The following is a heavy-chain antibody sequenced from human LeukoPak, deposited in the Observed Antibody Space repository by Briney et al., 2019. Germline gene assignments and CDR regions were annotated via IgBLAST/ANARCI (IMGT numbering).Heavy chain of an antibody. V-gene: IGHV4-61*01. CDR2: IYYSGST. D-gene: IGHD2-2*01. J-gene: IGHJ4*02. CDR3: ARSAPISPRYCSSTSCTDY. CDR1: GGSVSSGSYY. Sequence: SETLSLTCTVSGGSVSSGSYYWSWIRQPPGKGLEWIGYIYYSGSTNYNPSLKSRVTISVDTSKNQFSLKLGSVTAADTAVYYCARSAPISPRYCSSTSCTDYWGQGTLVTVSS.